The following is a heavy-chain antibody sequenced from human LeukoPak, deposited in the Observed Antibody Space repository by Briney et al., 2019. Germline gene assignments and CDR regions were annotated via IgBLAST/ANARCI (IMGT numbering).Heavy chain of an antibody. V-gene: IGHV4-30-2*01. D-gene: IGHD4-17*01. CDR2: IYHSGST. CDR3: ARDFAGDYLYDY. J-gene: IGHJ4*02. CDR1: GGSISSGGYY. Sequence: PSQTLSLTCTVSGGSISSGGYYWSWIRQPPGKGLEWIGYIYHSGSTYYNPSLKSRVTISVDRSKNQFSLKLSSVTAADTAVYYCARDFAGDYLYDYWGQGTLVTVSS.